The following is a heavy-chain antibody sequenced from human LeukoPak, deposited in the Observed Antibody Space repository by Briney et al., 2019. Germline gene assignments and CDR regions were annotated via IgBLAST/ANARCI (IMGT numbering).Heavy chain of an antibody. J-gene: IGHJ4*02. D-gene: IGHD6-13*01. CDR1: GFTFSSYA. Sequence: GRSLRLSCAASGFTFSSYAMHWVRQAPGKGLEWVAVISYDGSNKYYADSVKGRFTISRDNSKNTLYLQMNSLRAEDTAVYYCARDLAAAADSYYFDYWGQGTLVTVSS. CDR2: ISYDGSNK. V-gene: IGHV3-30-3*01. CDR3: ARDLAAAADSYYFDY.